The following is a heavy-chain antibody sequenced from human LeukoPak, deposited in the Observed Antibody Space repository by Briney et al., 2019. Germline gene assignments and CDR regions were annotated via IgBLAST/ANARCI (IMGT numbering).Heavy chain of an antibody. CDR3: AKSPKTGFLFDY. V-gene: IGHV3-66*01. J-gene: IGHJ4*02. CDR1: GFTVSSNY. CDR2: IYGGVNT. D-gene: IGHD1-1*01. Sequence: GGSLRLSCAASGFTVSSNYMRWVRQAPGKGLEGVSVIYGGVNTVYADSVQGRFTISGDNSKNTLYLQMSSLRAEDTAVYYCAKSPKTGFLFDYWGKGTLVTVSS.